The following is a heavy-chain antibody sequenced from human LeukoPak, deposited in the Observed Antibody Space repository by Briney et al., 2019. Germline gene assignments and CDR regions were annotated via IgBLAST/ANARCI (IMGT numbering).Heavy chain of an antibody. V-gene: IGHV3-15*01. J-gene: IGHJ4*02. CDR1: GFTFSNAW. D-gene: IGHD5-18*01. Sequence: GGSLRLSCAASGFTFSNAWMSWVRQAPGKGLEWVGRIKSKTDGCTTEYAAPVKGRFTISRDDSKNTLYLQMNSLKTEDPAVYYCTTDPYGYGYWGQGTLVTVSS. CDR2: IKSKTDGCTT. CDR3: TTDPYGYGY.